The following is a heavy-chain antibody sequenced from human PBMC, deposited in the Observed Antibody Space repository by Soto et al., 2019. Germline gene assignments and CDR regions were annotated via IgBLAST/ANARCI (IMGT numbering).Heavy chain of an antibody. CDR3: ASSKSEKTYDSSGYVDY. Sequence: SETLSLTCTVSGGSITSSSYYWGWIRQPPGKGLEWIGSIYYSGRAYYSPSLKSRVTISVDTSKNQFSLKLSSVTAAETAVYYCASSKSEKTYDSSGYVDYWGQGTLVTVSS. J-gene: IGHJ4*02. V-gene: IGHV4-39*01. D-gene: IGHD3-22*01. CDR2: IYYSGRA. CDR1: GGSITSSSYY.